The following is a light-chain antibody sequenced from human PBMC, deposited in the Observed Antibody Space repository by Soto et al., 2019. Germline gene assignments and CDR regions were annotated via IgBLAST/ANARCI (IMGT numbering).Light chain of an antibody. CDR3: CSYTRSGTLI. Sequence: QSALTQPASVSGSPGQSITISCVGTSSDIGDYNYVSWYQQHPGKVPKDIIFDVSNRPSGVSYRFSGTKSGNTASLTVSGLQADDEAHYYCCSYTRSGTLIFGTGTKLTVL. J-gene: IGLJ1*01. CDR1: SSDIGDYNY. CDR2: DVS. V-gene: IGLV2-14*01.